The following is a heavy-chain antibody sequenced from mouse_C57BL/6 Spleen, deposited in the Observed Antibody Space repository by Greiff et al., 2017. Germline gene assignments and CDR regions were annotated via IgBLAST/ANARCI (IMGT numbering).Heavy chain of an antibody. CDR3: AREDYGSSLFDY. CDR2: INPGSGGT. J-gene: IGHJ2*01. D-gene: IGHD1-1*01. V-gene: IGHV1-54*01. CDR1: GYAFTNYL. Sequence: QVQLQQSGAELVRPGTSVKVSCKASGYAFTNYLIEWVKQRPGQGLEWIGVINPGSGGTNYNEKFKGKATLTADKSSSTAYMQLSSLTSEDSAVYVCAREDYGSSLFDYWGQGTTRTVSS.